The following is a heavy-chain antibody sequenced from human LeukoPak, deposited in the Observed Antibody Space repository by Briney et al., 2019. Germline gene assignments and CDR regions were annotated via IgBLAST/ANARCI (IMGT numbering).Heavy chain of an antibody. D-gene: IGHD3-10*01. Sequence: GGSLRLSCAASGFTFSSYAMSWVRQAPGKGLEWVSAISGSGGSTYYADSVKGRFTIARDNSKNTLYLQTNSLRAEDTAVYYCAKDYVLGSCDYWGQGTLVTVAS. CDR2: ISGSGGST. CDR1: GFTFSSYA. J-gene: IGHJ4*02. CDR3: AKDYVLGSCDY. V-gene: IGHV3-23*01.